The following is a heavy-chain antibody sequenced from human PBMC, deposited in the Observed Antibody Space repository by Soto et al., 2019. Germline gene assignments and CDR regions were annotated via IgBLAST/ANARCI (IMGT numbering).Heavy chain of an antibody. CDR1: GFTFSSYA. CDR2: ISGSGGST. D-gene: IGHD3-16*02. CDR3: AKTPDQSPSYDYIWGSYRTNWFDP. Sequence: GGSLRLSCAASGFTFSSYAMSWVRQAPGKGLEWVSAISGSGGSTYYADSVKGRFTISRDNSKNTLYLQMNSLRAEDTAVYYCAKTPDQSPSYDYIWGSYRTNWFDPWGQGTLVTVSS. V-gene: IGHV3-23*01. J-gene: IGHJ5*02.